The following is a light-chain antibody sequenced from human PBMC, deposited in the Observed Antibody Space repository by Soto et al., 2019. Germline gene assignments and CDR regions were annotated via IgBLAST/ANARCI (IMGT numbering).Light chain of an antibody. Sequence: EIVLTQSPGTLSLSPGERATLSCRASQSVSNNYLAWYQQKPGQAPRLLIYGAYNRATGIPDRFSGSGSGTDFTLTIRRLEPEDFAVYYCKQYGSSPWTFGQGTKVDIK. CDR3: KQYGSSPWT. CDR2: GAY. J-gene: IGKJ1*01. CDR1: QSVSNNY. V-gene: IGKV3-20*01.